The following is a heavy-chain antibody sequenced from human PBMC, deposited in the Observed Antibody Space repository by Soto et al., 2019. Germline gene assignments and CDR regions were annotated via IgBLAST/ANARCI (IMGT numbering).Heavy chain of an antibody. CDR2: IWYDGSNK. CDR3: AKEGPGD. V-gene: IGHV3-33*06. Sequence: PGGSLRLSCAASGFTFSSFGMHWVRQAPGKGLEWVALIWYDGSNKYYADSVKGRFTISRDNSKNTLYLQMDSLRAEDTAMYYCAKEGPGDWGQGTLVTVSS. J-gene: IGHJ4*02. CDR1: GFTFSSFG. D-gene: IGHD3-10*01.